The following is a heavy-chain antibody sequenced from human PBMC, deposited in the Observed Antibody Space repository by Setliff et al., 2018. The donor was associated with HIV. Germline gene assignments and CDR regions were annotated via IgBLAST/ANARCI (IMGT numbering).Heavy chain of an antibody. D-gene: IGHD4-4*01. CDR2: ISTYNGNT. J-gene: IGHJ5*02. CDR3: ARVGVYRNYRWFDP. CDR1: GYTFISYG. V-gene: IGHV1-18*01. Sequence: ASVKVSCKASGYTFISYGISWVRQAPGQGLEWMGWISTYNGNTNYAQKFQGRVTMTTDTSTSTAYMELRSLRSDDTAVYYCARVGVYRNYRWFDPWGQGTLVTVSS.